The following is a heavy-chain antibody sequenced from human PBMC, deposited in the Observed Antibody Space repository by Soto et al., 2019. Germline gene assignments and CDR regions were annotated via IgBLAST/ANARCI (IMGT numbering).Heavy chain of an antibody. J-gene: IGHJ3*02. D-gene: IGHD2-15*01. CDR2: INHSGST. Sequence: PSETLSLTCAVYGGSFSGYYWSWIRQPPGKGLEWIGEINHSGSTNYNPSIKSRDTISVDTSKNQFSLKLSSVTAADTAVYYCARGVVVAATDARRDAFDIWGQGTMVTVSS. CDR3: ARGVVVAATDARRDAFDI. CDR1: GGSFSGYY. V-gene: IGHV4-34*01.